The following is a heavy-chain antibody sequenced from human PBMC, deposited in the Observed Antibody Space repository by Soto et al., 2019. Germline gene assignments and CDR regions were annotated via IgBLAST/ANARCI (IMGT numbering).Heavy chain of an antibody. V-gene: IGHV2-26*03. CDR1: GFSLTNGKMG. CDR3: AHVNADSSSHYYGMDA. Sequence: QVTLKESGPAVVKPTETLTLTCTISGFSLTNGKMGVSWIRQAPGKALEWLAHFFSDAERSSSPSLPSRLTLSTDTAETQVVLSMTDMHPVDTGTYFCAHVNADSSSHYYGMDAWGQGTTVTVSS. CDR2: FFSDAER. J-gene: IGHJ6*02. D-gene: IGHD6-6*01.